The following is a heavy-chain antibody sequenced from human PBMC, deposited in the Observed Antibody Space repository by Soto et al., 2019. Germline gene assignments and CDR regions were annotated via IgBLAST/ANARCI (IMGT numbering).Heavy chain of an antibody. D-gene: IGHD2-2*01. CDR1: GFTFSSYS. CDR3: AREGYCSSTSRSLDAFDI. CDR2: ISSSSSTI. V-gene: IGHV3-48*01. Sequence: EVQLVESGGGLVQPGGSLRLSCAASGFTFSSYSMNWVRQAPGKGLEWVSYISSSSSTIYYADSVKGRFTISRDNAKNSLYLQMNSLRAEDTAVYDCAREGYCSSTSRSLDAFDIWGQGTMVTVSS. J-gene: IGHJ3*02.